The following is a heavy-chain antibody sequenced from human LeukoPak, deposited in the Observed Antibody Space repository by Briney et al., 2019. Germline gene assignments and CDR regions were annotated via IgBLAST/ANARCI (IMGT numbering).Heavy chain of an antibody. J-gene: IGHJ4*02. D-gene: IGHD3-10*01. CDR3: ARAYGQVYFDN. CDR2: ISITGDTT. CDR1: GFTFSSYE. V-gene: IGHV3-48*03. Sequence: GGSLRLSCAASGFTFSSYEMSWVRQAPGRGLEWVSSISITGDTTYYADSVKGRFTISRDNAKNSLYLQMNSLRAEDTAIYYCARAYGQVYFDNWGQGTLVTVSS.